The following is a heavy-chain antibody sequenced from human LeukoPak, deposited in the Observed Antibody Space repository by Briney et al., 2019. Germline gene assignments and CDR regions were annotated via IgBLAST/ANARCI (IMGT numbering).Heavy chain of an antibody. CDR1: GYSISSGYY. Sequence: SETLSLTCAVSGYSISSGYYWGWIRQPPGKGLEWIGSIYHSGSTYYNPPLKSRVTISVDTSKNQFSLKLSSVTAADTAVYYCAREIYCSSTSCQGYYYMDVWGKGTTVTVSS. J-gene: IGHJ6*03. CDR2: IYHSGST. CDR3: AREIYCSSTSCQGYYYMDV. V-gene: IGHV4-38-2*02. D-gene: IGHD2-2*01.